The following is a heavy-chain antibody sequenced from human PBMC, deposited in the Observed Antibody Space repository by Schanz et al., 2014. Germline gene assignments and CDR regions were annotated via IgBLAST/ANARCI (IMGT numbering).Heavy chain of an antibody. CDR2: TSHDGSFT. CDR3: VRDERVISGVWFDP. CDR1: GFTFRSFA. J-gene: IGHJ5*02. Sequence: VQLVESGGGVVQPGRSLRLSCAPSGFTFRSFAMNWVRQAPGKGLEWVSRTSHDGSFTTFADSVKGRFTISRDNARNTVSLQMNSLRADDTAVYYCVRDERVISGVWFDPWGQGTLVTVSS. D-gene: IGHD3-16*02. V-gene: IGHV3-74*01.